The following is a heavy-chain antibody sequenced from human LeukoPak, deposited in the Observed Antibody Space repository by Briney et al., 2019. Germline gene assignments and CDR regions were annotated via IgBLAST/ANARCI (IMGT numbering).Heavy chain of an antibody. D-gene: IGHD6-13*01. V-gene: IGHV3-9*01. J-gene: IGHJ5*02. CDR2: ISWNGGSI. Sequence: HSGRSLRLSCAASGFTFDDYAMHWVRQAPGKGLEWVSGISWNGGSIGYADSVKGRFTISRDNAKTSLYLQMNSLRAEDTALYYCAKDYGSSWYNSFDPWGLGTLVTVSS. CDR1: GFTFDDYA. CDR3: AKDYGSSWYNSFDP.